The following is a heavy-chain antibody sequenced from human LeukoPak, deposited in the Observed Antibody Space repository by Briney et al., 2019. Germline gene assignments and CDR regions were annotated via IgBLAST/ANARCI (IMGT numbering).Heavy chain of an antibody. CDR1: GFTFSTYS. V-gene: IGHV3-21*01. D-gene: IGHD4-23*01. CDR2: ISDSSDYI. J-gene: IGHJ4*02. Sequence: PRGSLRLSCAASGFTFSTYSMNWVSQAPGSGLEWVSSISDSSDYIYYADSVKGRFTISRDNAKNSLYLQMSSLRAEDTAVYYCATSDYGVNATDCWGQGTLVTVSS. CDR3: ATSDYGVNATDC.